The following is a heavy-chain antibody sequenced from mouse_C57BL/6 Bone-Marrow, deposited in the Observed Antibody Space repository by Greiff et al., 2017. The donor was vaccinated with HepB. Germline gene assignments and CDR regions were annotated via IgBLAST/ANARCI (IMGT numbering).Heavy chain of an antibody. CDR3: AREDPPYYSNSWFAY. J-gene: IGHJ3*01. V-gene: IGHV1-84*01. Sequence: VVESGPELVKPGASVKISCKASGYTFTDYYINWVKQRPGQGLEWIGWIYPGSGNTKYNEKFKGKATLTVDTSSSTAYMQLSSLTSEDSAVYFCAREDPPYYSNSWFAYWGQGTLVTVSA. CDR1: GYTFTDYY. D-gene: IGHD2-5*01. CDR2: IYPGSGNT.